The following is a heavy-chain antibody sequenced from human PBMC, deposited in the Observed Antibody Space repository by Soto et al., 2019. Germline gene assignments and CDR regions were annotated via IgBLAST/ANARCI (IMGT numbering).Heavy chain of an antibody. CDR1: GGSFSSYF. D-gene: IGHD6-13*01. Sequence: QVQLQQWGARLLKPSETLSLTCAVYGGSFSSYFWNWVRQPPGKGLEWIGEVTPSGRSNYNPSLNSRVTISKDTSKNQFSLEVSSVTAADTAVYYCTTSGRRWQDSFDIWGQGAMVTVSS. J-gene: IGHJ3*02. V-gene: IGHV4-34*01. CDR3: TTSGRRWQDSFDI. CDR2: VTPSGRS.